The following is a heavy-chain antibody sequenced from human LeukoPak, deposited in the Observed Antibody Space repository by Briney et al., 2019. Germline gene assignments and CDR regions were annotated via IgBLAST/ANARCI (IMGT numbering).Heavy chain of an antibody. V-gene: IGHV1-18*01. D-gene: IGHD3-10*01. CDR3: ARSDNYYGSGSYSQN. CDR2: ISAYNGNT. J-gene: IGHJ4*02. CDR1: GYTFTSYG. Sequence: GASVKVSCKASGYTFTSYGISWVRQAPGQGLEWVGWISAYNGNTNYAQNLQGRVTMTTDTSTSTAYMELRSLRSDDTAVYYCARSDNYYGSGSYSQNWGQGTLVTVS.